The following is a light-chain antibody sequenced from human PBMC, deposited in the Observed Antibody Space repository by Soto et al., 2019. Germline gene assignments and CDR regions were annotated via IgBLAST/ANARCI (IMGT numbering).Light chain of an antibody. Sequence: DIQITHSPSSLYTSXVARVTITXXXSQGISNYLAWYQQKPGKVPKLLIYAASTLQSGVPSRFSGSGSGTDFTLTISSLQPEDVATYYCQKYNSALTWTFGQGTKVDNK. CDR3: QKYNSALTWT. V-gene: IGKV1-27*01. CDR2: AAS. J-gene: IGKJ1*01. CDR1: QGISNY.